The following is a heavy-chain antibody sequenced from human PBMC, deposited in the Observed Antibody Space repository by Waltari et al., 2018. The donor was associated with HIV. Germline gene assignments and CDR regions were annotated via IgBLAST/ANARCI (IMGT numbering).Heavy chain of an antibody. D-gene: IGHD4-17*01. J-gene: IGHJ4*02. CDR2: FNSDASNT. V-gene: IGHV3-74*01. Sequence: EVQLVESGGGLVQPGGSLRLSCAASGFTFSRYWMHWVRQAPGKGLVCVSRFNSDASNTDYAASVSVRITISRDNAKNTLYLEMNSLRAEDTAVYYCARGLSLGDRYRIDYFHYWGQGALVTVSS. CDR3: ARGLSLGDRYRIDYFHY. CDR1: GFTFSRYW.